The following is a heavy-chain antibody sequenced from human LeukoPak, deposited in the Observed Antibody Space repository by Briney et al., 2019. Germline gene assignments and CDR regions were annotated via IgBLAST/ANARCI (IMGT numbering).Heavy chain of an antibody. J-gene: IGHJ6*03. CDR2: ISYDGSNK. CDR3: ARAAYCGGDCYSHYYYYMDV. D-gene: IGHD2-21*02. Sequence: LSLTCTVSGVSISSSNSYWGWVRQAPGKGLEWVAVISYDGSNKYYAGSVKGRFTISRDNSKNTLYLQMNSLRAEDTAVYYCARAAYCGGDCYSHYYYYMDVWGKGTMVTVSS. CDR1: GVSISSSN. V-gene: IGHV3-30*04.